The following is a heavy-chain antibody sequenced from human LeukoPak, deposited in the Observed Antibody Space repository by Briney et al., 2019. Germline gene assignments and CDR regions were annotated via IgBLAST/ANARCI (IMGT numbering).Heavy chain of an antibody. D-gene: IGHD2-15*01. CDR3: ARASGGSSYYTLGALNY. V-gene: IGHV4-34*01. CDR1: GGSFSGYY. J-gene: IGHJ4*02. CDR2: LNHSGST. Sequence: SETPSLTCAVYGGSFSGYYWSWIRQPPGKGLECIGELNHSGSTNYNPSLKSRVTISVDTSKNQFSLKMSSVTAADTAVYYCARASGGSSYYTLGALNYWGQGTLVTVSS.